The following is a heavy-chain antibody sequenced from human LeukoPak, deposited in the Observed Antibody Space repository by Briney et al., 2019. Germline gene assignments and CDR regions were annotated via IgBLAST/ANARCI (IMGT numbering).Heavy chain of an antibody. V-gene: IGHV3-66*01. CDR3: ARDEAFDL. CDR1: GFTVSSTY. CDR2: IYSGGST. Sequence: GGSLRLSCAASGFTVSSTYMSWVRQAPGKGLEWVSVIYSGGSTNYADSVKGRFTISRDNSKNTLYLQMNSLRAEDTAVSYCARDEAFDLWGQGTMVTVSS. J-gene: IGHJ3*01.